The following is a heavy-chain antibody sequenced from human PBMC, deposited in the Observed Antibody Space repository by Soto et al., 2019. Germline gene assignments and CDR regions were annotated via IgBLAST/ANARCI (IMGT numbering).Heavy chain of an antibody. Sequence: QITLKESGPTLVKPTQTLTLTCTFSGFSLSTSGVGVGWIRQPPGKALEWLALIYWDDDKRYSPSLKSRLTITRDTSKNPVVLTMTNMDPVDTATYYGAHRRQETYFDYWGQGTLVTVSS. CDR3: AHRRQETYFDY. CDR1: GFSLSTSGVG. J-gene: IGHJ4*02. V-gene: IGHV2-5*02. CDR2: IYWDDDK.